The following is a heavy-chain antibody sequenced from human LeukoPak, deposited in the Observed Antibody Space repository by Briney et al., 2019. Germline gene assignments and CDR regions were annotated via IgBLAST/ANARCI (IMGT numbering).Heavy chain of an antibody. CDR3: ARVSDYYDSSGYYGGEAFDI. J-gene: IGHJ3*02. Sequence: SETLSLTCTVSGGSISSGSYYWSWIRQPAGKGLEWIGRIYTSGSTNYNPALNSRVTISVDPSKNRFSLKLSSVTAADTAVYYCARVSDYYDSSGYYGGEAFDIWGQGTMVTVSS. CDR2: IYTSGST. D-gene: IGHD3-22*01. V-gene: IGHV4-61*02. CDR1: GGSISSGSYY.